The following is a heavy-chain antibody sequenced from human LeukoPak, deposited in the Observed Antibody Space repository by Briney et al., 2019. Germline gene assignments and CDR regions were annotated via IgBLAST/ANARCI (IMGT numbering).Heavy chain of an antibody. Sequence: HPGGSLRLSCAASGFTLSTYAMSWVRQAPGEGLEWVSATGGSGGSTYYADSVKGRFTISRDNSKNTLYLQMNSLRAEDTAVYYCAKEGWYSGYDYTSYYFDCWGQGTLVTVSS. CDR3: AKEGWYSGYDYTSYYFDC. J-gene: IGHJ4*02. D-gene: IGHD5-12*01. V-gene: IGHV3-23*01. CDR1: GFTLSTYA. CDR2: TGGSGGST.